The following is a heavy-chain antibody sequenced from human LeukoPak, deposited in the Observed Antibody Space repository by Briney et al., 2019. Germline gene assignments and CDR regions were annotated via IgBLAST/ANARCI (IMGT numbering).Heavy chain of an antibody. V-gene: IGHV4-59*01. D-gene: IGHD4-17*01. CDR1: GGSISSYY. CDR3: ARTTGYGDYGFDP. J-gene: IGHJ5*02. Sequence: PSETLSLTCTVSGGSISSYYWSWIRQPPGKGLEWIGYIYYSGSTNYNPSLKSRVTISVDTSKNQFSLKLSSVTAADTAVYYCARTTGYGDYGFDPWGQGTLVTVSS. CDR2: IYYSGST.